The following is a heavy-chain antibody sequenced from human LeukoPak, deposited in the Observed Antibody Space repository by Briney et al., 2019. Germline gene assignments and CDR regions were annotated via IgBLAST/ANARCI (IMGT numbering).Heavy chain of an antibody. J-gene: IGHJ4*02. CDR3: ARDEGVLRYFDWLFGFDY. V-gene: IGHV1-18*04. Sequence: GASVKVSCKASGYTFTGYGISWVRQAPGQGLEWMGWISAYNGNTNYAQKLQGRVTMTTDTSTSTAYMELRSLRSDDTAVYYCARDEGVLRYFDWLFGFDYWGQGTLVTVSS. CDR1: GYTFTGYG. D-gene: IGHD3-9*01. CDR2: ISAYNGNT.